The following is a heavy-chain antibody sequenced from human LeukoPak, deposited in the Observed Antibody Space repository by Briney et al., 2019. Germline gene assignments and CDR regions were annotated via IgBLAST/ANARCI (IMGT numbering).Heavy chain of an antibody. CDR3: ARGGVTAAGPDY. J-gene: IGHJ4*02. V-gene: IGHV3-48*01. D-gene: IGHD6-13*01. Sequence: GGSLRLSCAASGFTFSSDSVNWVRQAPGKGLEWVSYISGSSSSIYFADSVKGRFTISRDNAKNSLYLQMNSLRAEDTAVYYCARGGVTAAGPDYWGQGTLVTVSS. CDR1: GFTFSSDS. CDR2: ISGSSSSI.